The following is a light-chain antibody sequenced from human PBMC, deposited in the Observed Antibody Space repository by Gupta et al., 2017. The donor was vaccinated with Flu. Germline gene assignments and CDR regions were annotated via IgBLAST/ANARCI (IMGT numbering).Light chain of an antibody. Sequence: SALTQPASVSGSPGQSITISCTGTSSDVGGYNYVSWYQHHPGKVPELMIYEVSSRPAGISHRFSGSKSGNTASLTISGLQAEDEADYYCSSYTSSDTIVFGGGTKLTVL. CDR2: EVS. CDR3: SSYTSSDTIV. V-gene: IGLV2-14*01. J-gene: IGLJ2*01. CDR1: SSDVGGYNY.